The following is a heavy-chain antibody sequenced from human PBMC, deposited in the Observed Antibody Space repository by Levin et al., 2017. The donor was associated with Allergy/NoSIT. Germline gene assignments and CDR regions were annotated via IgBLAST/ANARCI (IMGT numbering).Heavy chain of an antibody. D-gene: IGHD6-19*01. CDR1: GGSISSYY. Sequence: SETLSLTCTVSGGSISSYYWSWIRQPPGKGLEWIGYIYYSGSTNYNPSLKSRVTISVDTSKNQFSLKLSSVTAADTAVYYCARTEQWLTHLFFDYWGQGTLVTVSS. CDR3: ARTEQWLTHLFFDY. V-gene: IGHV4-59*01. J-gene: IGHJ4*02. CDR2: IYYSGST.